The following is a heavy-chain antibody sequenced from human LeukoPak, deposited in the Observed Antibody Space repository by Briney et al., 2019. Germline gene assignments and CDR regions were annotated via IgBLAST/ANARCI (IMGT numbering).Heavy chain of an antibody. V-gene: IGHV1-69*01. Sequence: SSVKVSCKASGGTFSSYAISWVRQAPGQGLEWMGGIIPIFGTANYAQKFQGRVTITADESTSTAYMELSSLRSEDTAVYYCARGVVPAAMAYYYYYYMDVWGKGTTVTVSS. D-gene: IGHD2-2*01. J-gene: IGHJ6*03. CDR3: ARGVVPAAMAYYYYYYMDV. CDR2: IIPIFGTA. CDR1: GGTFSSYA.